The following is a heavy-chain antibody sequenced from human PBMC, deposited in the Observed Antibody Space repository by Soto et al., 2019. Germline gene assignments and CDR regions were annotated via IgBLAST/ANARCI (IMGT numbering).Heavy chain of an antibody. CDR2: IYYSGST. J-gene: IGHJ3*02. CDR1: GGSISSSSYY. Sequence: SETLSLTCTVSGGSISSSSYYWGWIRQPPGKGLEWIGSIYYSGSTYYNPSLKSRVTISVDTSKNQFSLKLSSVTAADTAVYYCARRGYCSSTSCYTGDDAFDIWGQGTMVTVSS. CDR3: ARRGYCSSTSCYTGDDAFDI. V-gene: IGHV4-39*01. D-gene: IGHD2-2*02.